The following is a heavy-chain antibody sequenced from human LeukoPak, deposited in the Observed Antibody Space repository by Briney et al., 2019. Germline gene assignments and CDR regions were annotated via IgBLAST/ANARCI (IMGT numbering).Heavy chain of an antibody. J-gene: IGHJ4*02. Sequence: SETLSLTCTASGGSITNTNYYWSWIRQPPGKGLEWIGYIYYSGSTNYNPSLKSRVTISVDTSKNQFSLKLSSVTAADTAVYYCVRAGRGPYYDILTGYYFQFDYWGQGTLVTVSS. D-gene: IGHD3-9*01. CDR2: IYYSGST. CDR1: GGSITNTNYY. CDR3: VRAGRGPYYDILTGYYFQFDY. V-gene: IGHV4-61*01.